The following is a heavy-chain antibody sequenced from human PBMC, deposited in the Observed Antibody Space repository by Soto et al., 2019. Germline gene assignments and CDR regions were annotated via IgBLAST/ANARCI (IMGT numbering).Heavy chain of an antibody. CDR1: GFTFSYHA. CDR3: ARVTTTSAFSAMDV. CDR2: ISYDGDNK. J-gene: IGHJ6*02. V-gene: IGHV3-30-3*01. Sequence: QVQLVESGGGVVQPGRSLRLSCAASGFTFSYHALNWVRQAPGKGLEWVAVISYDGDNKYIAESVKGRFSISRDNSKNVVSLQMNSLRAEDTGMYFFARVTTTSAFSAMDVWGPGTTVTVSS. D-gene: IGHD1-1*01.